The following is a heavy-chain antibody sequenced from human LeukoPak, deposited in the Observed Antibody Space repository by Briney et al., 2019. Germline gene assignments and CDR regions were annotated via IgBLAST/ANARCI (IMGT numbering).Heavy chain of an antibody. CDR1: GSTVSSNY. Sequence: GGSLRLSCAASGSTVSSNYMSWVRQAPGKGLEWVANIKQDGSEKYYVDSVKGRFTISRDNAKNSLYLQMNSLRAEDTAVYYCAREGGDTAYYFDYWGQGTLVTVSS. V-gene: IGHV3-7*01. J-gene: IGHJ4*02. CDR3: AREGGDTAYYFDY. D-gene: IGHD5-18*01. CDR2: IKQDGSEK.